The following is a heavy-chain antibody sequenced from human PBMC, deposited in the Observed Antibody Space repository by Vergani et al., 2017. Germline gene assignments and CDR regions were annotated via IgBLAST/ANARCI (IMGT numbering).Heavy chain of an antibody. Sequence: VQLQQWGAGLLKPSETLSLTCAVYGGSFSGYYWSWIRQPPGKGLEWIGEINHSGSTNYNPSLKSRVTISVDTSKNQFSLKLSSVTAADTAVYYCAREVGGSSPSHYSTGGDAFDIWGQGTMVTVSS. V-gene: IGHV4-34*01. D-gene: IGHD6-13*01. CDR2: INHSGST. CDR1: GGSFSGYY. J-gene: IGHJ3*02. CDR3: AREVGGSSPSHYSTGGDAFDI.